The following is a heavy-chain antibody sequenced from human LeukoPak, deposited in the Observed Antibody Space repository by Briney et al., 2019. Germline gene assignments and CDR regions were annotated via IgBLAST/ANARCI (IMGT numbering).Heavy chain of an antibody. CDR2: ISGSGGST. Sequence: GGSLRLSCAASGFTFSSYAMSWVRQAPGKGLEWVSAISGSGGSTYYADSVKGRFTISRDNAKNSLYLQMNSLRAEDTAVYYCAKDQGSGSRSYSWGYFDYWGQGTLVTVSS. CDR3: AKDQGSGSRSYSWGYFDY. CDR1: GFTFSSYA. J-gene: IGHJ4*02. V-gene: IGHV3-23*01. D-gene: IGHD3-10*01.